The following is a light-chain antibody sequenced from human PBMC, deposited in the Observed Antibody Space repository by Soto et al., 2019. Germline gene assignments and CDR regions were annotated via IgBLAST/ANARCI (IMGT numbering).Light chain of an antibody. CDR3: QKYGSSPWK. V-gene: IGKV3-20*01. CDR2: AAS. J-gene: IGKJ1*01. CDR1: QSVSSSY. Sequence: IVLTHSPGTLSLSPGEIATLSGRSSQSVSSSYLVWHQQKPGQAPRLLIYAASRRATGIPDRFSGSGSGTDFTLTISRLEPEDFAVYYCQKYGSSPWKCGKGDKVAIK.